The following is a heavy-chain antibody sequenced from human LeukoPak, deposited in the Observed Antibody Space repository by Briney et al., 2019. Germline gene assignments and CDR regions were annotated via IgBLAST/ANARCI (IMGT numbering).Heavy chain of an antibody. CDR1: GFIVSSSS. D-gene: IGHD1-26*01. V-gene: IGHV3-74*01. J-gene: IGHJ4*02. CDR2: INSDGSSA. CDR3: AKDSSNIMGARLDY. Sequence: PGGSLRLSCAASGFIVSSSSMSWVRQAPGKGLEWVSHINSDGSSARYADSVKGRFTISRDNSKNTLYLQMNSLRAEDTAVYYCAKDSSNIMGARLDYWGQGTLATVSS.